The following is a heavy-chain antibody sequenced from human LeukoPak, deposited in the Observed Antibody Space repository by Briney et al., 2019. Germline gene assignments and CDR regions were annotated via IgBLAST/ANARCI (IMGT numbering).Heavy chain of an antibody. J-gene: IGHJ4*02. V-gene: IGHV3-21*01. D-gene: IGHD2-21*01. CDR3: ARGFVSPANFDY. Sequence: GGSLRLSCAASGFTFSSYSMNWVRQAPGKGLEWVSSISSSSYIYYADSVKGRFTISRDNAKNSLYLQMNSLRAEDTAVYYCARGFVSPANFDYWGQGTLVTVSS. CDR1: GFTFSSYS. CDR2: ISSSSYI.